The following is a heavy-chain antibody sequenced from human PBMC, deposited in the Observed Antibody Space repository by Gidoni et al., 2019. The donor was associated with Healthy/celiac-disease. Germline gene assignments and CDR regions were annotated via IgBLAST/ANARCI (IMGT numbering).Heavy chain of an antibody. J-gene: IGHJ4*02. V-gene: IGHV3-15*01. Sequence: EVQLVESGGGLVKPGGSLRLSCAASGFTFSNAWMSWVRQAPGKGLEWVGRIKSKTDGGTTDYAAPVKGRFTISRDDSKNTLYLQMNSLKTEDTAVYYCTTAYPTLRFLELTLDYFDYWGQGTLVTVSS. D-gene: IGHD3-3*01. CDR1: GFTFSNAW. CDR3: TTAYPTLRFLELTLDYFDY. CDR2: IKSKTDGGTT.